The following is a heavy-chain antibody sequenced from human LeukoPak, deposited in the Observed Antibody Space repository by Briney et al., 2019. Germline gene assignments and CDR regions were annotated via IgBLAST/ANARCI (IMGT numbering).Heavy chain of an antibody. Sequence: PSETLSLTCTVSGGSISGYYWTWIRQPPGKGLEYIGYIYYSGSTNHNPSLKSRVTISVDTSKKQFSLKLSSVTAADTAVYYCATYSTGFDIWGQGTVVTVSS. V-gene: IGHV4-59*12. CDR3: ATYSTGFDI. J-gene: IGHJ3*02. CDR2: IYYSGST. CDR1: GGSISGYY. D-gene: IGHD6-19*01.